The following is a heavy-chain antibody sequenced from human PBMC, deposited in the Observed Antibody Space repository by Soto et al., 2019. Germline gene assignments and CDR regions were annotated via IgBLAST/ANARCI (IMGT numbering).Heavy chain of an antibody. CDR3: ASRRVAGTSSPTFDY. D-gene: IGHD6-19*01. Sequence: QVQLQQWGAGLLKPSETLSLTCAVYGGSFSGYYWSWIRQPPGKGLEWIGEINHSGSTNYNPSLKSRVTISVDTSKNQFSLKLSSVTAADTAVYYFASRRVAGTSSPTFDYWGQGTLVTVSS. CDR2: INHSGST. J-gene: IGHJ4*02. V-gene: IGHV4-34*01. CDR1: GGSFSGYY.